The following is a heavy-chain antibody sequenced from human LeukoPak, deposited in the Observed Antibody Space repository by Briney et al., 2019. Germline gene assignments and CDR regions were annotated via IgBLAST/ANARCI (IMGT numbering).Heavy chain of an antibody. V-gene: IGHV1-8*01. D-gene: IGHD6-13*01. CDR3: ARGFIGYSSSCYYFDS. J-gene: IGHJ4*02. CDR1: GYTFTSYD. Sequence: ASGKVSCKASGYTFTSYDINWVRQATGHGREWMGWMNPNSGNTGYAQKFQGRVTMTTNTSISTAYVELSSLRSEDTAVYYCARGFIGYSSSCYYFDSWGQGTLVTLSS. CDR2: MNPNSGNT.